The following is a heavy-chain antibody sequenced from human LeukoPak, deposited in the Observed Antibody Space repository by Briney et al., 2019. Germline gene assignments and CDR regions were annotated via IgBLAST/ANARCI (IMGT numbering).Heavy chain of an antibody. CDR2: IYYSGST. J-gene: IGHJ4*02. D-gene: IGHD3-3*01. CDR3: ARGLRFLVDY. CDR1: GGSISSGGYY. V-gene: IGHV4-31*03. Sequence: SETLSLTYTVSGGSISSGGYYWSWIRQHPGKGLEWIGYIYYSGSTYYNSCPKSRVTISVDTSKNQSSLKLSSVTAADTAVYYCARGLRFLVDYWGQGTLVTVSS.